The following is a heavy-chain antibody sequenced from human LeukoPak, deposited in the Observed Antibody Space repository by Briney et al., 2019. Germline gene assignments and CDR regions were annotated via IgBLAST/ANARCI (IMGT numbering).Heavy chain of an antibody. CDR2: IYPDDSDT. Sequence: GESLKISCKGSGYSFTSYWIGWVRQMPGKGLEWAGIIYPDDSDTRYSPSFQDQVIISADKSISTAYLQWSSLKASDTAIYYCARLRDGYYDYVWGSWDYWGQGTLVTVSS. V-gene: IGHV5-51*01. CDR3: ARLRDGYYDYVWGSWDY. D-gene: IGHD3-16*01. J-gene: IGHJ4*02. CDR1: GYSFTSYW.